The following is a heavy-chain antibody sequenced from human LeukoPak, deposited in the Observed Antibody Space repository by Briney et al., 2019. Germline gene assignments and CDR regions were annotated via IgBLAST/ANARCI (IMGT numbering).Heavy chain of an antibody. CDR2: IKQDGSET. J-gene: IGHJ4*02. CDR3: ARLVWGADRYFDL. D-gene: IGHD3-16*01. Sequence: GGSLRLSCAASGFTLSRPWLSWVPQAPGKGVEWVSNIKQDGSETYNMDSVKSAFTISRDNAKNSLYLQMNSLRAEDTAVYYCARLVWGADRYFDLWGQGTLVTVSS. V-gene: IGHV3-7*01. CDR1: GFTLSRPW.